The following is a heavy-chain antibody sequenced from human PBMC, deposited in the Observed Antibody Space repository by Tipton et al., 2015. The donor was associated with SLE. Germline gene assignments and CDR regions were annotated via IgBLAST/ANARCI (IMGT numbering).Heavy chain of an antibody. J-gene: IGHJ4*02. CDR1: GFHFSTYG. Sequence: SLRLSCAASGFHFSTYGMHCIRYDGSVEDYADSVKGRFTISRDNSKNTLYLQMNNLRDEDTAAYHCAKVGSGWYGVDYWGQGTLVTVSS. CDR3: AKVGSGWYGVDY. D-gene: IGHD6-19*01. CDR2: IRYDGSVE. V-gene: IGHV3-30*02.